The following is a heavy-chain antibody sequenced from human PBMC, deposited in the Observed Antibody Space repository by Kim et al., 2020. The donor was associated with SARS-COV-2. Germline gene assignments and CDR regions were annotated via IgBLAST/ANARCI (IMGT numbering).Heavy chain of an antibody. CDR1: GYTFTSYA. CDR2: INAGNGNT. D-gene: IGHD3-22*01. V-gene: IGHV1-3*01. CDR3: ARDDSGDSSGYYYPDYYYGMDV. Sequence: ASVKVSCKASGYTFTSYAMHWVRQAPGQRLEWMGWINAGNGNTKYSQKFQGRVTITRDTSASTAYMELSSLRSEDTAVYYCARDDSGDSSGYYYPDYYYGMDVWGQGTTVTVSS. J-gene: IGHJ6*02.